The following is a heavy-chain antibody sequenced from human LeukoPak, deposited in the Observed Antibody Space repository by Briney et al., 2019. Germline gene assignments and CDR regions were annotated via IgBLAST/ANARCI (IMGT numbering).Heavy chain of an antibody. CDR2: IYPADSTA. CDR1: GYSFTTYW. CDR3: ARQGHGDTAMATGGDAFDI. J-gene: IGHJ3*02. D-gene: IGHD5-18*01. Sequence: GESLKISCKASGYSFTTYWIGWVRQVPGKGLEWVGIIYPADSTAKYSPSFQGQVTISADKSISTAYLQWSSLKASDTAMYYCARQGHGDTAMATGGDAFDIWGQGTMVTVSS. V-gene: IGHV5-51*01.